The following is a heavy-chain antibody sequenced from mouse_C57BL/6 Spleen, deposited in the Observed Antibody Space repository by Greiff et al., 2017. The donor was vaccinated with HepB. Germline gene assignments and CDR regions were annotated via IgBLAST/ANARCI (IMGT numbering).Heavy chain of an antibody. Sequence: QVQLQQSGAELARPGASVKLSCKASGYTFTSYGISWVKQRTGQGLEWIGEIYPRSGNTYYNEKFKGKATLTADTSSSTAYMELRSLTSEDSAVYFCARRVYDYYFDYWGQGTTLTVSS. D-gene: IGHD2-3*01. CDR1: GYTFTSYG. CDR2: IYPRSGNT. J-gene: IGHJ2*01. CDR3: ARRVYDYYFDY. V-gene: IGHV1-81*01.